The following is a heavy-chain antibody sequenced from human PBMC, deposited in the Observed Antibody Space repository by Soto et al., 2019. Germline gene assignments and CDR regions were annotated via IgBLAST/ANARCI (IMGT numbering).Heavy chain of an antibody. Sequence: QVQLVQSGAEVKKPESSVKVSCKAPGGTFSTYAISWVRQAPGQGLEWMGWISAYNGNTYHARKLQGRVTMTTDTSTSTAYMELRSLRSDDTAVYYCARDVGYGLIDYWGQGTLVTVSS. D-gene: IGHD5-18*01. V-gene: IGHV1-18*01. CDR3: ARDVGYGLIDY. J-gene: IGHJ4*02. CDR1: GGTFSTYA. CDR2: ISAYNGNT.